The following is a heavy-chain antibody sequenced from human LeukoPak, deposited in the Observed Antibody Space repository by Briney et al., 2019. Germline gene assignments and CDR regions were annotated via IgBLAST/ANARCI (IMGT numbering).Heavy chain of an antibody. Sequence: GGSLRLSCAASGFTFSSYWMHWVRQAPGKGLMWVSRIKSDGSSTSYADSVKGRFTISRDNAKNTLYLQMNSLRAEDTAVYYCASNLCNDDNCYFDYYYYMDVWGKGTTVTISS. CDR3: ASNLCNDDNCYFDYYYYMDV. V-gene: IGHV3-74*01. CDR2: IKSDGSST. D-gene: IGHD2-15*01. CDR1: GFTFSSYW. J-gene: IGHJ6*03.